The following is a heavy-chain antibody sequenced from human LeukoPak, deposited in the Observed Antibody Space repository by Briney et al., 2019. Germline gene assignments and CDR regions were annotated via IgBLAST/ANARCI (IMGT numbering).Heavy chain of an antibody. Sequence: GGSLRLSCVASGFTFRTNGMHWVRPAPGQGLEWVAFVRYDGTDKNYLDSVKGRFTISRDNSKHTLYLQMTSLRADDTAVYYCAKDIALYREPLEYWGQGTLVTVSS. V-gene: IGHV3-30*02. CDR3: AKDIALYREPLEY. D-gene: IGHD1-26*01. J-gene: IGHJ4*02. CDR1: GFTFRTNG. CDR2: VRYDGTDK.